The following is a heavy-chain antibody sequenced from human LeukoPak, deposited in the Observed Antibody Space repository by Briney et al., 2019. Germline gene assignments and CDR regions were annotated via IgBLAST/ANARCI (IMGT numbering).Heavy chain of an antibody. CDR1: GYTFPSYG. D-gene: IGHD3-22*01. V-gene: IGHV1-18*01. Sequence: GASVKVSCKASGYTFPSYGIIGVGQAPGQGLEWMGWISAYNGNTNYAQKLQGRVTMTTDTSTSTAYMELRSLRSDDTAVYYCARGLSYYYDSSGYHPFTCWGQGTLVTVSS. CDR3: ARGLSYYYDSSGYHPFTC. J-gene: IGHJ4*02. CDR2: ISAYNGNT.